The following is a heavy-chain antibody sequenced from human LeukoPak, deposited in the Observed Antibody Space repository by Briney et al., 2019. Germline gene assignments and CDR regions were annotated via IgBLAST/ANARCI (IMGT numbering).Heavy chain of an antibody. D-gene: IGHD2-21*01. CDR2: INTKGET. CDR3: ATSNDAKIAPFDH. J-gene: IGHJ4*02. V-gene: IGHV4-4*09. Sequence: PSETLSLTCTVSGVSMSAYQWSWVRQSPEKGLEWIGCINTKGETSYNPSLKSRVTTSVDTSKSQFSLRLTSVTAADTAVYYCATSNDAKIAPFDHWGQGAPVAVSS. CDR1: GVSMSAYQ.